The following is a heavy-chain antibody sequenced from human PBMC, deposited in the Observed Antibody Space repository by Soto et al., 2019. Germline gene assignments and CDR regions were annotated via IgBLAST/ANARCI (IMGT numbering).Heavy chain of an antibody. CDR1: GFTFSSYS. CDR2: ISSSSSYI. J-gene: IGHJ4*02. CDR3: ARDLYCSGGSCYLYYFDY. Sequence: GGSLRLSCAASGFTFSSYSMNWVRQAPGKGLEWVSSISSSSSYIYYGDSVKGRFTISRDNAKNSLYLQMNSLRAEDTAVYYCARDLYCSGGSCYLYYFDYWGQGTLVTVSS. V-gene: IGHV3-21*01. D-gene: IGHD2-15*01.